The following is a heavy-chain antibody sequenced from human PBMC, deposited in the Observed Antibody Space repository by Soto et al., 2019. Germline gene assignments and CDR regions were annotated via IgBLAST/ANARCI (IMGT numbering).Heavy chain of an antibody. CDR2: ISGSDDST. CDR1: GSTFSSYD. CDR3: AKRSSSSTFDY. V-gene: IGHV3-23*01. Sequence: EVQLLEYGGGLVQPGESLRLSCAASGSTFSSYDMSWVRQAPGKGLERVSVISGSDDSTYYADTVKDRLTISRKNSKNTLYLQMNSLRAEDTAVYYCAKRSSSSTFDYWGQGTLVTVSS. D-gene: IGHD6-6*01. J-gene: IGHJ4*02.